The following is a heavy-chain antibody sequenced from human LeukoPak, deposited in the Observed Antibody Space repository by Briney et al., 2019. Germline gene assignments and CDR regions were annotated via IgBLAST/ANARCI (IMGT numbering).Heavy chain of an antibody. Sequence: ASVKVSCKASGGTFSSYAISWVRQAPGQGLEWMGGIIPIFGTANYAQKFQGRVTITADESTSTAYMELSSLRSEDTAVYYCARIWRDGYRTGFDTGGQGTLVTASS. V-gene: IGHV1-69*13. CDR1: GGTFSSYA. D-gene: IGHD5-24*01. J-gene: IGHJ4*02. CDR2: IIPIFGTA. CDR3: ARIWRDGYRTGFDT.